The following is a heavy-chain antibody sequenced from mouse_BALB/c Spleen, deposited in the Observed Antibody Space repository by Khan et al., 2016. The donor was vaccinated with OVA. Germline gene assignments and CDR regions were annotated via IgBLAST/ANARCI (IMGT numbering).Heavy chain of an antibody. Sequence: EVQLQESGPGLVKPSQSLSLTCTVTGYSITSEYTWNWIRQFPGNKLEWMGFISYSGNTRYNPSLKSRISITRDTSKNQFFLQLNSVTFEDTATYYCARKDYYDYDPFPYWGQGTLVTVSA. D-gene: IGHD2-4*01. CDR2: ISYSGNT. CDR3: ARKDYYDYDPFPY. V-gene: IGHV3-2*02. CDR1: GYSITSEYT. J-gene: IGHJ3*01.